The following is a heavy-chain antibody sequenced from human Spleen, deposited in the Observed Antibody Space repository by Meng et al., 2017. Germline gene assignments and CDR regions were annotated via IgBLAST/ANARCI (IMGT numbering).Heavy chain of an antibody. D-gene: IGHD4-11*01. CDR2: INHSGNT. J-gene: IGHJ4*02. V-gene: IGHV4-34*04. CDR1: GLSCNDYC. Sequence: QLQHRGGGAVLFKPSPTLSSAFFVAGLSCNDYCWSWNCQPPGKELEWVVEINHSGNTNHNPSLEGRATIAVYTTQNNLSLKLGSVTAADASVYYCARGPTTMAHDFNYWGQGTLVTVSS. CDR3: ARGPTTMAHDFNY.